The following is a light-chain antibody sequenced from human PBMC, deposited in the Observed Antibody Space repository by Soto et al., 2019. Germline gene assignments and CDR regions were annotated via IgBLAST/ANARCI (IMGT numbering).Light chain of an antibody. Sequence: QSVLTQPRPVSGSPGQSVTISCTGTASDVGGYSYVSWYQQHPGKVPKLIIYDVSKWPSGVPDRFSGSKSGNTASLTISGLQAEDEGDYYCCSDAGSYTFVFGTGTKVTVL. J-gene: IGLJ1*01. V-gene: IGLV2-11*01. CDR1: ASDVGGYSY. CDR2: DVS. CDR3: CSDAGSYTFV.